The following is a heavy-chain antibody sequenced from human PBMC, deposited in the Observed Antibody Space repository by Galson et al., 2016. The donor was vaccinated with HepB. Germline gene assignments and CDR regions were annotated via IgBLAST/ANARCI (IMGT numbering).Heavy chain of an antibody. Sequence: SVKVSCKASDYTFTNYGINWVRQAPGQGLEWMGWIGADTGDTNYAQKVQDRLTMTTDTSTSTAYMELRGLRSDDTAVYYCARGGSGRTMVGYYKGMDVWGQGTTVTVSS. CDR3: ARGGSGRTMVGYYKGMDV. CDR1: DYTFTNYG. D-gene: IGHD1-26*01. V-gene: IGHV1-18*01. CDR2: IGADTGDT. J-gene: IGHJ6*02.